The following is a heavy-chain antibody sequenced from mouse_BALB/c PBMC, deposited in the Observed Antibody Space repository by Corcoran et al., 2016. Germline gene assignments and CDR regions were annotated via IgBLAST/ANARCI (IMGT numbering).Heavy chain of an antibody. J-gene: IGHJ3*01. CDR3: ARMVLSTMITCAY. CDR2: IWWDDDK. V-gene: IGHV8-8*01. D-gene: IGHD2-4*01. Sequence: QVTLKESGTGLLQPSQTLSMTCSFSGFSLSTSGMGVGWIRQPSGKGLEWLAHIWWDDDKYYNTALKSGLTISKDTSKNQVFLKIDSVDTADTATYDCARMVLSTMITCAYWGQGTLVTVSA. CDR1: GFSLSTSGMG.